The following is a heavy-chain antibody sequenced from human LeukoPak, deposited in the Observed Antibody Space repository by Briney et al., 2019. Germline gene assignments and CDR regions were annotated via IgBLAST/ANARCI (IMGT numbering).Heavy chain of an antibody. D-gene: IGHD3-16*02. CDR3: ARDMQLST. J-gene: IGHJ3*01. CDR2: ISYSGANS. Sequence: PGGSLRLSCAASGFTVTSNYMSWVRQAPGEGLEWVSLISYSGANSYYTDSVRGRFTISRDNSKDTLFLQMNSLRAEDTAIYYCARDMQLSTWGLGTMVTVSS. CDR1: GFTVTSNY. V-gene: IGHV3-53*01.